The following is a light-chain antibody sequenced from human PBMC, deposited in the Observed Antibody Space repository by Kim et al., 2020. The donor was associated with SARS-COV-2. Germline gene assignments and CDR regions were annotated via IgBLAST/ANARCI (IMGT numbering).Light chain of an antibody. Sequence: PGETASIDCGGDRIGRESVHWYQQRPGQAPVLVIYYNSDRPSGISERFSGSNFGNTATLTISRVEAGDEADYFCQVWHSASDQYVFGTGTKVTVL. CDR1: RIGRES. V-gene: IGLV3-21*04. J-gene: IGLJ1*01. CDR3: QVWHSASDQYV. CDR2: YNS.